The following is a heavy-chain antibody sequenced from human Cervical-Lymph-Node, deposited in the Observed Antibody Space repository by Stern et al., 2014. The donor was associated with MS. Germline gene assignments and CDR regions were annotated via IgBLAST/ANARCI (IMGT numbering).Heavy chain of an antibody. CDR1: GYTFTDYY. CDR2: INPNSGGT. J-gene: IGHJ3*02. CDR3: ARGGRSSGWSPPDAFDI. Sequence: VQLLESGAEVKKPGSSVKVSCKASGYTFTDYYMHWVRQAPGQGLEWMGWINPNSGGTNYARKFQGWVTMTRDTSLSTAYMDLSRLRSDDTAVYYCARGGRSSGWSPPDAFDIWGQGTMVTVSS. D-gene: IGHD6-19*01. V-gene: IGHV1-2*04.